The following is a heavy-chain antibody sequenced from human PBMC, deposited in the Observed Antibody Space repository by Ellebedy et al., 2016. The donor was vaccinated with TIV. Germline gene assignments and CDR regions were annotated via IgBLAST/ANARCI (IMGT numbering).Heavy chain of an antibody. J-gene: IGHJ5*02. CDR3: ARRGSYGDYAVQINSWFDR. CDR1: GFSFRSYW. CDR2: IYQDGSNQ. Sequence: PGGSLRLSCVASGFSFRSYWMSWVRQAPGKGLERVANIYQDGSNQYYVDSVKGRFTISRDNANKSLFLQMNSLRGEDTAVYYCARRGSYGDYAVQINSWFDRWGRGTLVTVSS. D-gene: IGHD4-17*01. V-gene: IGHV3-7*01.